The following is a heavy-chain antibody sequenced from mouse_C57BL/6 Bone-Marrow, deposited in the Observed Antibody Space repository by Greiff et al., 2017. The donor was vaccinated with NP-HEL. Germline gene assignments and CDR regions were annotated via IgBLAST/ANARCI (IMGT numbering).Heavy chain of an antibody. CDR2: IYPRSGNT. V-gene: IGHV1-81*01. Sequence: VQLQQSGAELARPGASVKLSCKASGYTFTSYGISWVKQRTGQGLEWIGEIYPRSGNTYYNEKFKGKATLTADKSSSTAYMELRGLTSEDSAVYFCARSGVLRPRGYWGQGTTLTVSS. CDR1: GYTFTSYG. CDR3: ARSGVLRPRGY. J-gene: IGHJ2*01. D-gene: IGHD1-2*01.